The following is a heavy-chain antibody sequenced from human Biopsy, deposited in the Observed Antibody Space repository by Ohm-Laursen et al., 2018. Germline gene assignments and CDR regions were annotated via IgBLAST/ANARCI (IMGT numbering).Heavy chain of an antibody. CDR2: IFYSANT. D-gene: IGHD5-12*01. CDR3: ARLGSGDYFPTFFDF. J-gene: IGHJ4*02. V-gene: IGHV4-31*02. CDR1: GVSINGGRYY. Sequence: TLSLTWTASGVSINGGRYYWNWIRHHPGKGLEWIGNIFYSANTYYNPSLKSRVTISVDTSKNQFSLKLSSVTAADTAVYYCARLGSGDYFPTFFDFWGQGALVTVSS.